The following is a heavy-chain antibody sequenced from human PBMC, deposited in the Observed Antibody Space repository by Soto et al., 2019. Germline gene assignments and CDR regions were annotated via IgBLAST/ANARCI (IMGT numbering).Heavy chain of an antibody. J-gene: IGHJ3*02. CDR1: GGSISSYY. CDR2: IDSSGST. D-gene: IGHD1-20*01. V-gene: IGHV4-59*08. Sequence: QVHLQESGPGLVKPSETLSLTCTVSGGSISSYYWSWIRQPPGKGLEWIGYIDSSGSTNYNPSLKSRDTISVDTSKNQFSLKLSSVTAADTAVYYCARRYGDGFDIWGQGTMVTVSS. CDR3: ARRYGDGFDI.